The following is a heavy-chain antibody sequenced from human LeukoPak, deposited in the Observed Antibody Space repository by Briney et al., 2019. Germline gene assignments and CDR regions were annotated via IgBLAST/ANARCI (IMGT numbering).Heavy chain of an antibody. Sequence: SGPALVKPTQILTLTCTFSGISLSTSGMCVSWIRQPPGQALEWLARINWDDDKYYSTSQKTRLTISKDTSKNQVVLTMTNMGPVDTATYYCARASFNYYDSSGYYDYWGQGTLVTVSS. CDR2: INWDDDK. CDR1: GISLSTSGMC. V-gene: IGHV2-70*11. J-gene: IGHJ4*02. CDR3: ARASFNYYDSSGYYDY. D-gene: IGHD3-22*01.